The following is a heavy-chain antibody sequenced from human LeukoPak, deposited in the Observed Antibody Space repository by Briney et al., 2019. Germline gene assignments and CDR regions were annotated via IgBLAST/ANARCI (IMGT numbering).Heavy chain of an antibody. D-gene: IGHD1-26*01. CDR2: MNPNRGNT. CDR3: ASRVGATGSIDY. J-gene: IGHJ4*02. V-gene: IGHV1-8*01. Sequence: VASVKVSFKASGYTFTIYDINWVRRAPGQGREGRGWMNPNRGNTGYAQKFQGRVTMTRNTSISTAYMELSSLRSEDTAVYYCASRVGATGSIDYWGQGTLVTVSS. CDR1: GYTFTIYD.